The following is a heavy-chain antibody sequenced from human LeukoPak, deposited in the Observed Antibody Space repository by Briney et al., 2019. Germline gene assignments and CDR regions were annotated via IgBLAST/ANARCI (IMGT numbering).Heavy chain of an antibody. J-gene: IGHJ6*03. CDR1: GFTFSHHG. V-gene: IGHV3-30*02. Sequence: GGSLRLSCAASGFTFSHHGMHWVRQAPGKGLEWVAFIQYDGSNKYYADSVKGRFTISRDNSKNTLYLQMNSLRAEDTAVYYCARGVVATITYYYMDVWGKGTTVTISS. CDR2: IQYDGSNK. CDR3: ARGVVATITYYYMDV. D-gene: IGHD5-12*01.